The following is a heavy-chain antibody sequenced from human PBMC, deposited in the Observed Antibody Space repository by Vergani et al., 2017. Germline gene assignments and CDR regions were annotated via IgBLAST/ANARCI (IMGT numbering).Heavy chain of an antibody. Sequence: QVQLQQWGAGLLKPSETLSLTCAVYGGSFSGYYWSWIRQPPGKGLEWIGEINHSGSTNYNPSLKSRVTISVDTSKNQFSRKLSSVTAADTAVYYCARRVRGWTITLDLGLDPWGQGTLVTVSS. V-gene: IGHV4-34*01. D-gene: IGHD6-19*01. CDR3: ARRVRGWTITLDLGLDP. CDR1: GGSFSGYY. CDR2: INHSGST. J-gene: IGHJ5*02.